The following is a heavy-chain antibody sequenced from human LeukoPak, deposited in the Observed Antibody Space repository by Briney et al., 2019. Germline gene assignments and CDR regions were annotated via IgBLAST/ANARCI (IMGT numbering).Heavy chain of an antibody. Sequence: PSETLSLTCTVSGGSISSYYWSWIRQPAGKGLEWIGRIYTSGSTNYNPSLKSRVTMSVDTSKNQFSLKLSSVTAADTAVYYCASSILPDIVVVPDAFDIWGQGTMVTVSS. V-gene: IGHV4-4*07. CDR1: GGSISSYY. J-gene: IGHJ3*02. CDR3: ASSILPDIVVVPDAFDI. CDR2: IYTSGST. D-gene: IGHD2-2*01.